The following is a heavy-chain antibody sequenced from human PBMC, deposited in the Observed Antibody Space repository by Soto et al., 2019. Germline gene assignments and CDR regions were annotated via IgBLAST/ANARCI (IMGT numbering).Heavy chain of an antibody. CDR3: ARDGAPYYYYDSSGYYFDAFDI. Sequence: ASVRVSCKASGYTFTSYGISWVRQAPGQGLEWMGWISAYNGNTNYAQKLQGRVTMTTDTSTSTAYMELRSLRSDDTAVYYCARDGAPYYYYDSSGYYFDAFDIWG. CDR2: ISAYNGNT. CDR1: GYTFTSYG. V-gene: IGHV1-18*01. J-gene: IGHJ3*02. D-gene: IGHD3-22*01.